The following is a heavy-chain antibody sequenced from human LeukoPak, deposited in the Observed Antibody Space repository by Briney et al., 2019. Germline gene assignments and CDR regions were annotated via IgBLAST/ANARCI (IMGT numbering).Heavy chain of an antibody. J-gene: IGHJ4*02. CDR3: VRDWGYDSSGYWQKYFDT. V-gene: IGHV3-74*01. CDR1: GFTFSSYW. Sequence: PGGSLRLSCAASGFTFSSYWMHWVRQVPGKGLVWLSRINGDGRSINYADSVKGRFTISRDNAKNTVYLQMNSLRAEDTAVYYCVRDWGYDSSGYWQKYFDTWGQGTLVTVSS. CDR2: INGDGRSI. D-gene: IGHD3-22*01.